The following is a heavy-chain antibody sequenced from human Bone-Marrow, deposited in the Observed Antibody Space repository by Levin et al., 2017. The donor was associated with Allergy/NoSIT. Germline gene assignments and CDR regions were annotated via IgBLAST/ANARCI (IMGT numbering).Heavy chain of an antibody. CDR1: GFTFSSYA. J-gene: IGHJ5*02. V-gene: IGHV3-30-3*01. CDR2: ISYDGSNK. Sequence: GGSLRLSCAASGFTFSSYAMHWVRQAPGKGLEWVAVISYDGSNKYYADSVKGRFTISRDNSKNTLYLQMNSLRAEDTAVYYCARGETPIRYCISTSCYLGGNWFDPWGQGTLVTVSS. D-gene: IGHD2-2*01. CDR3: ARGETPIRYCISTSCYLGGNWFDP.